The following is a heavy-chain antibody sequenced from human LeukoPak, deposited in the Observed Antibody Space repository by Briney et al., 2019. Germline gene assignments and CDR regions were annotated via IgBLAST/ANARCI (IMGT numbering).Heavy chain of an antibody. CDR2: IIPIFGTA. D-gene: IGHD6-19*01. J-gene: IGHJ4*02. Sequence: EASVKVSCKASGGTFSSYAISWVRQAPGQGLEWMGGIIPIFGTANYAQKLQGRVTMTTDTSTSTAYMELRSLRSDDTAVYYCASISSGCHDYWGQGTLVTVSS. V-gene: IGHV1-69*05. CDR3: ASISSGCHDY. CDR1: GGTFSSYA.